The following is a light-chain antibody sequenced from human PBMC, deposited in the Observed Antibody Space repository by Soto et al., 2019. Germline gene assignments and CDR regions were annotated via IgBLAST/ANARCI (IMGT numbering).Light chain of an antibody. J-gene: IGKJ4*01. CDR1: QGISSY. Sequence: DFQLTQSPSFLSASVGDRVTITCRTSQGISSYLAWYQQKPGKAPQLLISAAPTLQSGVPSRFSGSGSGTEFTLTISSLQPDDFATYYCQQLKIYPLSFGGGTKVEI. V-gene: IGKV1-9*01. CDR2: AAP. CDR3: QQLKIYPLS.